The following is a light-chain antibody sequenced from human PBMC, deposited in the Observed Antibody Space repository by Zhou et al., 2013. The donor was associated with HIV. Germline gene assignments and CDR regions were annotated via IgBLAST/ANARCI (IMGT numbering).Light chain of an antibody. CDR1: QSISSW. J-gene: IGKJ2*01. CDR2: RAS. V-gene: IGKV1-5*03. CDR3: QQCNSYPYT. Sequence: DIQMTQSPSSLSASVGDRVTITCRASQSISSWLAWYQQKPGKAPKLLIYRASTLESGVPLRFSGSGSGTEFILTISSLQPDDFGTYYCQQCNSYPYTFGQGTKLEIK.